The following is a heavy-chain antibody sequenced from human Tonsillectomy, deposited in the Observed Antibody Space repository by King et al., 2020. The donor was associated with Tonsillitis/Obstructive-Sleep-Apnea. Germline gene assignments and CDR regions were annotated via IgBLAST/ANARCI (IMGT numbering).Heavy chain of an antibody. Sequence: VQLVESGGGVVRPGGSLRLSCAASVFTFDDYGMSWVRQAPGKGLEWVSGINWNGGSTGYADSVKGRFTISRDNAKNSLYLQMNSLRAEDTALYYCASLTTHYYDSSGYDYDAFDIWGQGTMVTVSS. CDR3: ASLTTHYYDSSGYDYDAFDI. CDR2: INWNGGST. D-gene: IGHD3-22*01. J-gene: IGHJ3*02. CDR1: VFTFDDYG. V-gene: IGHV3-20*04.